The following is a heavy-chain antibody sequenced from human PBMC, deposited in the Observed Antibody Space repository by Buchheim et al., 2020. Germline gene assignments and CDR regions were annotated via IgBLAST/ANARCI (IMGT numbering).Heavy chain of an antibody. CDR2: ISYDGSNK. CDR1: GFTFSSYG. D-gene: IGHD3-16*02. V-gene: IGHV3-30*18. J-gene: IGHJ6*02. Sequence: QVQLVESGGGVVQPGRSLRLSCAASGFTFSSYGMHWVRQAPGKGLEWVAVISYDGSNKYYADSVKGRFTISRDNSKNTLYLQMNSLRAEDTAVYYCAKDGFYDYVWGSYRYRYGMDVWGQGTT. CDR3: AKDGFYDYVWGSYRYRYGMDV.